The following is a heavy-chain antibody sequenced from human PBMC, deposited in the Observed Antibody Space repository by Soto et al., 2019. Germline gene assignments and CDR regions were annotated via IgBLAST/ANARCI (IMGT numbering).Heavy chain of an antibody. CDR1: GFKFSTYA. D-gene: IGHD3-3*01. CDR2: ISGSGDSA. J-gene: IGHJ6*04. Sequence: PGGSLRLSCAASGFKFSTYAMNWVRQAPGKGLEWVTAISGSGDSAYYADSVKDRFTISRDNSKNTLYLQMNGLRAGDTAVYYCAKSPDDFWSGPTFYYYYHMDVWGKGTTVTVSS. V-gene: IGHV3-23*01. CDR3: AKSPDDFWSGPTFYYYYHMDV.